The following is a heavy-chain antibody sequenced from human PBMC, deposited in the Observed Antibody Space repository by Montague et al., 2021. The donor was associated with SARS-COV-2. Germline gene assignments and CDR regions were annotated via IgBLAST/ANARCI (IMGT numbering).Heavy chain of an antibody. CDR3: ARDGALYSSGWWGGDFDY. D-gene: IGHD6-19*01. J-gene: IGHJ4*02. Sequence: SLRLSCAASGFTFSSYEMNWVRQAPGKGLEWVSYISSSGSTIYYADFVKGRFTISRDNAKNSLYLQMNSLRAEDTAVYYCARDGALYSSGWWGGDFDYWGQGTLVTVSS. CDR1: GFTFSSYE. CDR2: ISSSGSTI. V-gene: IGHV3-48*03.